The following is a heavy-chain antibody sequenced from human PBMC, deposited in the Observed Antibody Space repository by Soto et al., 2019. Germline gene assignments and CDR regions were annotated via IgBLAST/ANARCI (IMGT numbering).Heavy chain of an antibody. V-gene: IGHV4-59*08. Sequence: SETLSLTCTVSGGSISSYYWSWIRQPPGKGLEWIGYIYYSGSTNYNPSLKSRVTISVDTSKNQFSLKLSSVTAADMAVYYCAGRVIAPVAAIDYWGQGTLVTVSS. CDR3: AGRVIAPVAAIDY. CDR1: GGSISSYY. J-gene: IGHJ4*02. D-gene: IGHD2-15*01. CDR2: IYYSGST.